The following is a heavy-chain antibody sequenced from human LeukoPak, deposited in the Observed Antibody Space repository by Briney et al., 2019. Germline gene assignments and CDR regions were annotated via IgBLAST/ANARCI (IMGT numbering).Heavy chain of an antibody. CDR3: ANRWRGFLDP. Sequence: SETLSLTCTVSGGSISSRSYYWGWIRQPPGKGLEWIGSIYYSGSTYCNPSLKSRVTIFVDTSKNQFSLKLGSVTAADTAVYYCANRWRGFLDPWGQGTLVTVSS. J-gene: IGHJ5*02. CDR1: GGSISSRSYY. V-gene: IGHV4-39*01. CDR2: IYYSGST. D-gene: IGHD2-15*01.